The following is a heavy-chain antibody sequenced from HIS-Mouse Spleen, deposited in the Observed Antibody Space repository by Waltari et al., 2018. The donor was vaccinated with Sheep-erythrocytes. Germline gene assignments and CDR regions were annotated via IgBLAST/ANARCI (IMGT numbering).Heavy chain of an antibody. V-gene: IGHV1-69*04. Sequence: QVQLVQSGAEVKQPGSSVKVSCKASGGTFSSYAISWVRQAPGQGLEWMGRIIPILGIANYAQKFQGRVTITADKSTSTAYMELSSLRSEDTAVYYCAQTGATTPHFDYWGQGTLVTVSS. J-gene: IGHJ4*02. CDR1: GGTFSSYA. D-gene: IGHD1-26*01. CDR3: AQTGATTPHFDY. CDR2: IIPILGIA.